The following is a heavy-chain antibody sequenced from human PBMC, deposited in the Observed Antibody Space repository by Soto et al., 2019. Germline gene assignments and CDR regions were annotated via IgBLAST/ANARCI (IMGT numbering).Heavy chain of an antibody. D-gene: IGHD5-18*01. Sequence: QVQLQESGPGLVKPSGTLSLTCAVSGVSIGSLDWWTWVRQPPGKGLEWIGESHQSGNTNYNSSLESRVTISLDKSKNHFSLQLSSVTVADTAVYYCATRDTGRVYWGQGTLVTVSS. J-gene: IGHJ4*02. CDR3: ATRDTGRVY. V-gene: IGHV4-4*02. CDR1: GVSIGSLDW. CDR2: SHQSGNT.